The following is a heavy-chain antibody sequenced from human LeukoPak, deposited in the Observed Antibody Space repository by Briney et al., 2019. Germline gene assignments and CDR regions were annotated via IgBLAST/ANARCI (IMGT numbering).Heavy chain of an antibody. CDR2: IKQDGSEK. J-gene: IGHJ4*02. Sequence: GGSLRLSCAASGFTFSSYWMSWVRQAPGKGLEWVANIKQDGSEKYYVDSVKGRFTISRDNAKNSLYLQMNSLRAEDTAVYYCARDIVVVTAILDYWGQGTVVTVSS. CDR3: ARDIVVVTAILDY. CDR1: GFTFSSYW. V-gene: IGHV3-7*01. D-gene: IGHD2-21*02.